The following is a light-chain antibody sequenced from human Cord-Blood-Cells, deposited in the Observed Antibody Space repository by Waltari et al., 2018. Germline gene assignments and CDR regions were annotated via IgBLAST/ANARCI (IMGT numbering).Light chain of an antibody. CDR2: VVS. CDR3: CSYAGRV. Sequence: QSALTQPRSVFRSPGQSVTISCTGTSSHVGGYNYVSWYQQHPGKAPKLMIYVVSKRPSGVPDRFSGSKSGNTASLTISGLQAEDEADYYCCSYAGRVFGGGTKLTVL. CDR1: SSHVGGYNY. J-gene: IGLJ3*02. V-gene: IGLV2-11*01.